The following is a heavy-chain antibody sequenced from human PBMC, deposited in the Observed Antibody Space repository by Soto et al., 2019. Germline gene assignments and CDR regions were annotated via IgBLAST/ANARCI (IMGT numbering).Heavy chain of an antibody. CDR1: GFTFSSYA. CDR3: AKDLVVVVAASVAYYYGMDV. J-gene: IGHJ6*02. CDR2: ISGSGGST. V-gene: IGHV3-23*01. D-gene: IGHD2-15*01. Sequence: PGGSLRLSCAASGFTFSSYAMSWVRQAPGKGLEWVSAISGSGGSTYYADSVKGRFTISRDNSKNTLYLQMNSLRAEDTAVYYCAKDLVVVVAASVAYYYGMDVWGQGTTVTVSS.